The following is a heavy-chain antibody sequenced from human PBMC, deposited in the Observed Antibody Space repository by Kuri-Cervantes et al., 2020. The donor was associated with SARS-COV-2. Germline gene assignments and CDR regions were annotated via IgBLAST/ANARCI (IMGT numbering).Heavy chain of an antibody. J-gene: IGHJ4*02. CDR1: GFSLTTSGMC. CDR3: ARIQATTVIADY. V-gene: IGHV2-70*11. CDR2: IDWDDDK. D-gene: IGHD4-11*01. Sequence: SGPRLVKPTQTLTLTCTFSGFSLTTSGMCVAWIRQPPGKALEWLARIDWDDDKYYKTSLNTRLSISKDTSKNQVVLTMTNMDPVDTATYYCARIQATTVIADYWGQGTLVTVSS.